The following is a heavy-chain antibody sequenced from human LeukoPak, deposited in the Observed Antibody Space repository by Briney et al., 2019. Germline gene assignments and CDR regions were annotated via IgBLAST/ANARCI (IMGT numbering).Heavy chain of an antibody. J-gene: IGHJ3*01. CDR3: ARRYDSRGPVTFDF. D-gene: IGHD3-22*01. CDR2: INPNIGTT. Sequence: ASLKVSPAASGYTFTEHTIHWVRQAPGQGLEWMGWINPNIGTTNYAKRFQGRLTVTRDTSINTAFMELSSLNPDDTAVFYCARRYDSRGPVTFDFWGQGTLVTVSS. CDR1: GYTFTEHT. V-gene: IGHV1-2*02.